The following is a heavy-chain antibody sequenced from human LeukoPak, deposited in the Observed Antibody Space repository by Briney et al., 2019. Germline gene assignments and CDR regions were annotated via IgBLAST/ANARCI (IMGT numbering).Heavy chain of an antibody. V-gene: IGHV4-4*07. CDR3: AMLTYDIGGYYGMDV. Sequence: SETLSLTCTVSGGSFSSYSWSWIRQPAGKGLEGIGRIYTSGSTTYNPSLMSRVTMSIDTSKNQFSLKLSSVTAADTAVYYCAMLTYDIGGYYGMDVWGQGTTVTVSS. J-gene: IGHJ6*02. CDR1: GGSFSSYS. D-gene: IGHD3-9*01. CDR2: IYTSGST.